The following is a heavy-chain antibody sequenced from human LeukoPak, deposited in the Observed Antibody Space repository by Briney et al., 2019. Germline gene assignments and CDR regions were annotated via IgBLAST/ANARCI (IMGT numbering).Heavy chain of an antibody. CDR2: ISSSSTTI. J-gene: IGHJ4*02. CDR3: ARDSIAAAGTKDY. CDR1: GFTFSSYS. V-gene: IGHV3-48*04. D-gene: IGHD6-13*01. Sequence: GGSLRLSCAASGFTFSSYSMNWVRQAPGKGLEWDSYISSSSTTIYYADSVKGRFTISRDNAKNSLYLQMNSLRAEDTAVYYCARDSIAAAGTKDYWGQGTLVTVSS.